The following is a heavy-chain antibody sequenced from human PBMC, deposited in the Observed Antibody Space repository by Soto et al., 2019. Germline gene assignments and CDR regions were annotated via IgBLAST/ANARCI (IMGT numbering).Heavy chain of an antibody. CDR3: ARYRREAVAGYTLDN. D-gene: IGHD6-13*01. J-gene: IGHJ4*02. CDR1: GGSISSNY. Sequence: PSETLSLTCTVSGGSISSNYWTWIRQPPGKGLEWIGYVYNSGSTNYNPSLKSRVTISEDTSKSQFSLKVNSMTAADTAVYYCARYRREAVAGYTLDNWGQGILVAVSS. CDR2: VYNSGST. V-gene: IGHV4-59*01.